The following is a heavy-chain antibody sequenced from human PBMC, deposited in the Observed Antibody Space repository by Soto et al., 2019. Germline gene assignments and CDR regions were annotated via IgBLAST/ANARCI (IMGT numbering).Heavy chain of an antibody. J-gene: IGHJ6*02. CDR1: GLSVRNNY. V-gene: IGHV3-53*01. Sequence: GGSLRLSCTASGLSVRNNYMSWVRQAPGMGLEWVSVIYNDGTTYYADSVKGRFTLSRDTSKNTLSLQMDSLRAEDTAVYYCVRPLPSGRNYGLDVWGQGTTVTVSS. CDR2: IYNDGTT. CDR3: VRPLPSGRNYGLDV. D-gene: IGHD3-10*01.